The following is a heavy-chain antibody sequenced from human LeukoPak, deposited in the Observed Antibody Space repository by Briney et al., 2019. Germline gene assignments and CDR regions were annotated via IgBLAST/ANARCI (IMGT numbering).Heavy chain of an antibody. CDR2: ISGSDGST. CDR3: ARYSRRWYVPIFDY. J-gene: IGHJ4*02. CDR1: GFTFSNYA. Sequence: PGGSLRLSCAASGFTFSNYAMSWVRQAPGKVLEWVSSISGSDGSTDYADFVKGRFSISRDNSKNTLYLQMNRLRVEDTAVYYCARYSRRWYVPIFDYWGKGTLVTVSS. V-gene: IGHV3-23*01. D-gene: IGHD6-13*01.